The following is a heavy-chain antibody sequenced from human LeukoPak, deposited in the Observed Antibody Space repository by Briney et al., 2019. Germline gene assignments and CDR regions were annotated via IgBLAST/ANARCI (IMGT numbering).Heavy chain of an antibody. V-gene: IGHV3-15*01. J-gene: IGHJ4*02. CDR1: GFTFSSNT. Sequence: GGSLTLSCAASGFTFSSNTMNWVRQAPGKGLEWIGRIKTKTDGGTTEYAAPVKGRFTISRDDSENTVYLQMNSLKTEDTALYYCVTRVKSTGDYWGQGTLVTVPS. D-gene: IGHD1-1*01. CDR2: IKTKTDGGTT. CDR3: VTRVKSTGDY.